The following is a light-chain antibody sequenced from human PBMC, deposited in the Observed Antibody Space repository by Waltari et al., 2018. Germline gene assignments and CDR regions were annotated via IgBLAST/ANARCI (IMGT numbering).Light chain of an antibody. Sequence: VLTQTPGNLSLSPGDRPTLACDASPSVGRSLAWYQQIPGQAPRLRIYDTSSRATGIPDRFSGSGSGTDFSLTISRLEPEDFAVYYCQHYGSLPGTFGQGTKVEIK. CDR1: PSVGRS. J-gene: IGKJ1*01. V-gene: IGKV3-20*01. CDR3: QHYGSLPGT. CDR2: DTS.